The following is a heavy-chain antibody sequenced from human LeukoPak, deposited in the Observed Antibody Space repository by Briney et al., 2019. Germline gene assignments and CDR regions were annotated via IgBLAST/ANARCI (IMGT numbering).Heavy chain of an antibody. CDR3: ARAGVGATNYYGMDV. Sequence: SETLSLTCAVHGGSFSGYYWSWIRQPPGKGLEWIGEINHSGSTNYNPSLKSRVTISVDTSKNQFSLKLSSVTAADTAVYYCARAGVGATNYYGMDVWGQGTTVTVSS. J-gene: IGHJ6*02. D-gene: IGHD1-26*01. CDR2: INHSGST. CDR1: GGSFSGYY. V-gene: IGHV4-34*01.